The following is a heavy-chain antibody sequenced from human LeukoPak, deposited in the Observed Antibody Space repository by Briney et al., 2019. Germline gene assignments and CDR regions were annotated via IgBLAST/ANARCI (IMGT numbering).Heavy chain of an antibody. CDR3: ARGWSLYYYDRSGYYYAFDI. CDR1: GGSFSCYY. CDR2: IYHSGST. D-gene: IGHD3-22*01. J-gene: IGHJ3*02. Sequence: PSETLSLTCAVYGGSFSCYYWSWIRQPPGKGLEWIGEIYHSGSTNYNPSLKSRVTISVDTSKNQFSLKLSSVTAADTAVYYCARGWSLYYYDRSGYYYAFDIWGQGTRVTVSS. V-gene: IGHV4-34*01.